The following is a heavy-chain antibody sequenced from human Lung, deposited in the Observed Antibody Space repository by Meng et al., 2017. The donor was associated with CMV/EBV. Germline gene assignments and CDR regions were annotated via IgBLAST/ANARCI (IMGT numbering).Heavy chain of an antibody. Sequence: GESLKISCAGSGFTFNSYAMGWVRQAPGKALEWVTSISGSSDSTYYADSVKGRFTISRDSSKNTLYLQMNSLRAEDTALYYCARDQQSIFGRRGAFDIWGQGTMVTVSS. J-gene: IGHJ3*02. V-gene: IGHV3-23*01. D-gene: IGHD3-3*01. CDR2: ISGSSDST. CDR1: GFTFNSYA. CDR3: ARDQQSIFGRRGAFDI.